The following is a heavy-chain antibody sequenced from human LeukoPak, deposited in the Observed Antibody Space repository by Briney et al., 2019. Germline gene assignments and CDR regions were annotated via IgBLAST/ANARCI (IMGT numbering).Heavy chain of an antibody. Sequence: PGGSLRLSCAASGFTFSSYGMHWVRQAPGKGLEWVAFIRYDGSNKYYADSVKGRFTISRDNSKNTLYLQMNSLRAEDTAVYYCAKRDSSGYSYYMDVWGKGTTVTISS. J-gene: IGHJ6*03. CDR3: AKRDSSGYSYYMDV. CDR2: IRYDGSNK. V-gene: IGHV3-30*02. CDR1: GFTFSSYG. D-gene: IGHD3-22*01.